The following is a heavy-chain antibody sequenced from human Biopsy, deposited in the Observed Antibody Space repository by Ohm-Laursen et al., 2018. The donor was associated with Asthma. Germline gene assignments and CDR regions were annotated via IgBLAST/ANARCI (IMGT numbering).Heavy chain of an antibody. J-gene: IGHJ5*02. CDR2: VHSSGST. CDR1: PGSINDYY. V-gene: IGHV4-59*01. D-gene: IGHD6-13*01. Sequence: TLSLTCTVSPGSINDYYWNWIRQFPGKGLEWIGYVHSSGSTRLNPSLKSRVTVSVDTSVDQVSLKLSSVSAADRAIYYCARATSTWSQSGPHFFDHWGPGTLVTVSS. CDR3: ARATSTWSQSGPHFFDH.